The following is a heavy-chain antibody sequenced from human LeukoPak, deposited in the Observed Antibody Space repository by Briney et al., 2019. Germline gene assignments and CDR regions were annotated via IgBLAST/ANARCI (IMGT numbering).Heavy chain of an antibody. CDR3: ARDGSYSGSGSPSYY. V-gene: IGHV3-21*04. CDR2: ISNGGFYI. Sequence: PGGSLRLSCAASGFTFSTYTMNWVRQAPGKGLEWVSSISNGGFYIYYADSLKGRFTISRDNAKNSLYLQMNSLRAEDTAVYYCARDGSYSGSGSPSYYWGQGTLVTVSS. J-gene: IGHJ4*02. D-gene: IGHD3-10*01. CDR1: GFTFSTYT.